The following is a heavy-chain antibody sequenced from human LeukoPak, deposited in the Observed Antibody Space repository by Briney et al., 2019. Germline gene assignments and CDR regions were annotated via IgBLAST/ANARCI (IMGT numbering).Heavy chain of an antibody. CDR3: ARRRRGLTTVSDAFDI. CDR1: GYSFTSYW. Sequence: VESLKISCKGSGYSFTSYWIGWVRQMPGKGLEWMGIIYPGDSDTRYSPSFQGQVTISADKSISTAYLQWSSLKASDTAMYYCARRRRGLTTVSDAFDIWGQGTMVAVSS. CDR2: IYPGDSDT. D-gene: IGHD3-10*01. J-gene: IGHJ3*02. V-gene: IGHV5-51*01.